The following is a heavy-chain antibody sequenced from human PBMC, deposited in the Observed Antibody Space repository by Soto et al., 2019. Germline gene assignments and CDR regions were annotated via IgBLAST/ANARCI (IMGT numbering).Heavy chain of an antibody. CDR2: ISYDGSNK. CDR1: GFTFSSYA. D-gene: IGHD3-16*02. J-gene: IGHJ6*02. V-gene: IGHV3-30-3*01. CDR3: AREGAYDYVWGSYRYEGTYYYYGMDV. Sequence: QVQLVESGGGVVQPGRSLRLSCAASGFTFSSYAMHWVRQAPGKGLEWVAVISYDGSNKYYADSVKGRFTISRDNSKNTLYLQMNSLRAEDTAVYYCAREGAYDYVWGSYRYEGTYYYYGMDVWGQGTTVTVSS.